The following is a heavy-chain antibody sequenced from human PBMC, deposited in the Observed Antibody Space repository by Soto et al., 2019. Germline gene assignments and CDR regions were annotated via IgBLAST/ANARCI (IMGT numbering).Heavy chain of an antibody. D-gene: IGHD1-26*01. Sequence: NGAWCKFVAHWIGRVSKMPGKGLEWMGIIYPGNSNIKYGPSFQGRVAISADKSVITAYLQWTSLEASDTAIYYCARLGPLGITIDYWGQGVLVTVSS. V-gene: IGHV5-51*01. CDR3: ARLGPLGITIDY. CDR1: WCKFVAHW. J-gene: IGHJ4*02. CDR2: IYPGNSNI.